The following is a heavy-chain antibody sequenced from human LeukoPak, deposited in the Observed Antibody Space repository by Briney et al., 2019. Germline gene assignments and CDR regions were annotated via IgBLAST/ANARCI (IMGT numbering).Heavy chain of an antibody. CDR1: GFTFTSSA. CDR3: ARGNFYDNKGYSPELRY. J-gene: IGHJ4*02. V-gene: IGHV1-2*02. D-gene: IGHD3-10*01. Sequence: ASVKVSCKASGFTFTSSAMQWVRQAPGQRFEWMGWSDPKSGATKYEHFQGRVTMTRDTSISTAYMELSRLTSDDTAVYYCARGNFYDNKGYSPELRYWGQGTLVTVSS. CDR2: SDPKSGAT.